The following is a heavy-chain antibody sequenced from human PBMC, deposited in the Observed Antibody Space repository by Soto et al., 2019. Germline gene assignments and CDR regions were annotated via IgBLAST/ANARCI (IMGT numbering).Heavy chain of an antibody. CDR1: GVTFSDYT. CDR2: ISKSGSYI. D-gene: IGHD6-25*01. CDR3: AREAAGYSEYFDY. J-gene: IGHJ4*01. Sequence: GGPLRLSCFASGVTFSDYTLNWVRQPPGKGLEWVSSISKSGSYIYYADSLKGRFTISRDNAKDSLYLQINALSVEDTAVYYCAREAAGYSEYFDYWGHGTLVTV. V-gene: IGHV3-21*01.